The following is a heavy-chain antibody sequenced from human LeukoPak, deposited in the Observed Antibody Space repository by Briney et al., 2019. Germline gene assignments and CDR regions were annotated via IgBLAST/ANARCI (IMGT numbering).Heavy chain of an antibody. Sequence: GGSLRLSCSTSGFTFSNFVMQWVRQTPGKGLEYVSIISTDGSQYYPDSVKGRFTIFRDNSKNTLYLQMNSLRPEDTAIYYCAKNDGNIWQPHSWGQGTLVTVSS. CDR3: AKNDGNIWQPHS. CDR1: GFTFSNFV. V-gene: IGHV3-64D*06. J-gene: IGHJ4*02. CDR2: ISTDGSQ.